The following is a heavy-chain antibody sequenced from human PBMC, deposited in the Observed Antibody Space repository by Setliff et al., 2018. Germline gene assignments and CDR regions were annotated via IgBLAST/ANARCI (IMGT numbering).Heavy chain of an antibody. CDR3: ARDSNQGGTFDV. CDR2: IRSKAYGGTT. J-gene: IGHJ3*01. Sequence: RLSCTASGFTFGDYAMSWVRRAPGKGLEWVGFIRSKAYGGTTEYAASVKGRFTSSRDDSKSIAYLQMNNLRADDTAVYYCARDSNQGGTFDVWGQGAMVTVSS. V-gene: IGHV3-49*04. D-gene: IGHD3-16*01. CDR1: GFTFGDYA.